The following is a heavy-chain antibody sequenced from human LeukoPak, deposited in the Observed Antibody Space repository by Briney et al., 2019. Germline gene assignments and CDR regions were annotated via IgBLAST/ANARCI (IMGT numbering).Heavy chain of an antibody. J-gene: IGHJ4*02. Sequence: GGSLRLSCAASGFSFSSYAMHWVRQAPGKGLEWVAVISYDGSNKYYADSVKGRFTISRDNSKNTLYLQMNSLRAEDTAVYYCARDRNTDFWSGYYTNYFDYWGQGTLVTVSS. CDR3: ARDRNTDFWSGYYTNYFDY. V-gene: IGHV3-30*04. CDR1: GFSFSSYA. D-gene: IGHD3-3*01. CDR2: ISYDGSNK.